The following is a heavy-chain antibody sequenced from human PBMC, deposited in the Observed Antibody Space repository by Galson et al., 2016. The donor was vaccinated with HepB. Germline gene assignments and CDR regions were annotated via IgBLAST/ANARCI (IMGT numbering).Heavy chain of an antibody. CDR1: GFTFADYA. CDR3: SRISGYTYGHNFDY. J-gene: IGHJ4*02. D-gene: IGHD5-18*01. CDR2: VRSETSGGTT. V-gene: IGHV3-49*03. Sequence: SLRLSCATSGFTFADYAMTWFRQTPGEGLEWVGFVRSETSGGTTDYAASVEGRFTISRDDSNSIAYLQMNSLKTEDTAVYYCSRISGYTYGHNFDYWGQGTLVTVSS.